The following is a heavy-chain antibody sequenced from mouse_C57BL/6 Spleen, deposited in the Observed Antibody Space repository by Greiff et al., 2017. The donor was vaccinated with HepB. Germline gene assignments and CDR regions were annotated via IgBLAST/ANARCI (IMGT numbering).Heavy chain of an antibody. D-gene: IGHD1-1*01. Sequence: EVKVVESGGGLVKPGGSLKLSCAASGFTFSSYAMSWVRQTPEKRLEWVATISDGGSYTYYPDNVKGRFTISRDNAKNNLYLQMSHLKSEDTAMYYCAGGSSFDYWGQGTTLTVSS. CDR3: AGGSSFDY. CDR2: ISDGGSYT. CDR1: GFTFSSYA. J-gene: IGHJ2*01. V-gene: IGHV5-4*03.